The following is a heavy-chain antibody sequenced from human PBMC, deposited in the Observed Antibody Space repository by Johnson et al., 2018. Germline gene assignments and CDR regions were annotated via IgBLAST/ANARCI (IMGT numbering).Heavy chain of an antibody. J-gene: IGHJ6*02. CDR2: ISSSSTYI. V-gene: IGHV3-21*01. Sequence: VQLVQSGGGLVKPGGSLRLSCAASGFTFSTYSMNWVRQAPGKGLEWVSSISSSSTYIYYADSVKGRFTISRDNAKNSLYLQMNSLRAEDTAVYYCARDRRAGMDVWGQGTTVTGS. CDR1: GFTFSTYS. CDR3: ARDRRAGMDV.